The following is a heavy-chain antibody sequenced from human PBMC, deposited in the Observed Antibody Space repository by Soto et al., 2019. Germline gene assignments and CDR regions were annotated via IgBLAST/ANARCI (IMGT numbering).Heavy chain of an antibody. CDR3: ARERSAAGTGWFDP. CDR2: MKPNSGNT. Sequence: QVQLVQSGAEVKKPGASVKVSCKASGYTFTSYDINWVRQATGQGLEWMGWMKPNSGNTDYAQKFQGRVTMTRNTSTSTAYMELSSLRSEDTAVYYCARERSAAGTGWFDPWGQGTLVTVSS. CDR1: GYTFTSYD. J-gene: IGHJ5*02. V-gene: IGHV1-8*01. D-gene: IGHD6-13*01.